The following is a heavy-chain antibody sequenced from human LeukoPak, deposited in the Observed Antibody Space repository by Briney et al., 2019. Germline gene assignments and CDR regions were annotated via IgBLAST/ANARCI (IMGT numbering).Heavy chain of an antibody. V-gene: IGHV3-23*01. D-gene: IGHD6-19*01. CDR3: ANRVGWLGPQPDY. Sequence: HPGGSLRLSCAASGFSFSNYAMYWVRQSPGKGLEWVSGISGGGVNTYYADSVKGRFAISRDNCKNTLFLQMNSLRAEDTAVYYCANRVGWLGPQPDYWGQGTLVTVSS. J-gene: IGHJ4*02. CDR2: ISGGGVNT. CDR1: GFSFSNYA.